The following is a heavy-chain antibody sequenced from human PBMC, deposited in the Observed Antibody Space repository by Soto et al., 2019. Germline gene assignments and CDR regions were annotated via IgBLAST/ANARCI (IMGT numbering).Heavy chain of an antibody. CDR1: GGTFISYA. D-gene: IGHD5-18*01. CDR3: ARDCSTVETALVIQYFYGMDV. Sequence: QVQLVQSGAEVKKPGSSVKVSCKASGGTFISYAISWLRQAPGQGLEWMGGIVPIFGTANYAQKFQGRVTIPADESTTTAYMQLSSLRSEDTAVQYCARDCSTVETALVIQYFYGMDVWGQGTTVSVSS. V-gene: IGHV1-69*12. J-gene: IGHJ6*02. CDR2: IVPIFGTA.